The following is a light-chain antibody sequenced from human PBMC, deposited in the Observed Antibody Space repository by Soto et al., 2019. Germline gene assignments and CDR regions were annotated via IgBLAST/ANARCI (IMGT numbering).Light chain of an antibody. V-gene: IGLV1-44*01. CDR1: SSNIGSNT. Sequence: QSVLTQPPSASGTPGQRVIISCSGSSSNIGSNTVNWYQQLPGTAPKLLIYSNNQRPSGVPDRFSGSKSGTSASLAISGLQSEDDADYYCAAWDDSLNGQVFGTGTKVTVL. CDR2: SNN. J-gene: IGLJ1*01. CDR3: AAWDDSLNGQV.